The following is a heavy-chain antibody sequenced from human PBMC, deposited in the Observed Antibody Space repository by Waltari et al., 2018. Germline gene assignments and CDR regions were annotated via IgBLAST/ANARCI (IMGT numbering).Heavy chain of an antibody. CDR3: VKDPQLRSDYDRRFDY. D-gene: IGHD5-12*01. V-gene: IGHV3-30*18. CDR2: ISYDGGKT. Sequence: QVQLVESGGGVVQPGRSLRLSCAASVFTFSSYGMHWVRQTPGKGLEWVAVISYDGGKTYYADSVKGRFTISRDNSKNTVHLHMNSLRPEDTAVYYCVKDPQLRSDYDRRFDYWGQGTLVTVSS. J-gene: IGHJ4*02. CDR1: VFTFSSYG.